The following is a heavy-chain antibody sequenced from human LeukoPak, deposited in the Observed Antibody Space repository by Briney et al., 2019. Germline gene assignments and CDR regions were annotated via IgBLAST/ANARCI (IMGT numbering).Heavy chain of an antibody. Sequence: GGALRLSCAASGFTFSSYWMSWVGQAAGKGLEGVANIKQDGSEKYYVDSVKGRFTLSRDNAKNSLYLQMNSLRAEDTAVYYCARVGTNYDFWSGYYSLGYFDYWGQGTLVTVSS. J-gene: IGHJ4*02. V-gene: IGHV3-7*04. D-gene: IGHD3-3*01. CDR2: IKQDGSEK. CDR1: GFTFSSYW. CDR3: ARVGTNYDFWSGYYSLGYFDY.